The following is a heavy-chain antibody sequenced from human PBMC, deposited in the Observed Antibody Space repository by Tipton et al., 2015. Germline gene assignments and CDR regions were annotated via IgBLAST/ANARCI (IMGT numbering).Heavy chain of an antibody. CDR3: GRADGSGADDWYAP. J-gene: IGHJ5*02. D-gene: IGHD3-10*01. Sequence: QSGPEVKKPGSSVKVSCKASGGTFSSFAITWVRQAPGQGLEWMGGIIPIFDTVNYAQKFQGRVTISADKSTSTAYMELSSLRSEDAAVYYCGRADGSGADDWYAPWGQGTRVTVPS. V-gene: IGHV1-69*06. CDR2: IIPIFDTV. CDR1: GGTFSSFA.